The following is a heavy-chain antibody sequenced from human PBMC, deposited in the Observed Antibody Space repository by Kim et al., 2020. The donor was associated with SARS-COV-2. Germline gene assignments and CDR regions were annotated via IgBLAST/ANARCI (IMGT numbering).Heavy chain of an antibody. D-gene: IGHD3-9*01. CDR2: IKQDGSEK. CDR3: ARAGGDFDWLSMYYYYYGMDV. Sequence: GGSLRLSCAASGFTFSSYWMSWVRQAPGKGLEWVANIKQDGSEKYYVDSVKGRFTISRDNAKNSLYLQMNSLRAEDTAVYYCARAGGDFDWLSMYYYYYGMDVWGQGTTVTVSS. CDR1: GFTFSSYW. V-gene: IGHV3-7*03. J-gene: IGHJ6*02.